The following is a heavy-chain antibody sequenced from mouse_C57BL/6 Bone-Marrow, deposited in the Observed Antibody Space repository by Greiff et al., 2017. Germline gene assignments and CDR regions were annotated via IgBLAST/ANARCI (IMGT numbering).Heavy chain of an antibody. Sequence: QVQLQQPGAELVKPGASVKMSCKASGYTFTSYWITWVKQRPGQGPEWIGDIYPGSGSTNYNEKFKSKATLTVDTSSSTAYMQLSSLTSEDSAVYYCARGRGNCVWYFDVWGTGTTVTVSS. J-gene: IGHJ1*03. CDR1: GYTFTSYW. CDR3: ARGRGNCVWYFDV. D-gene: IGHD4-1*02. V-gene: IGHV1-55*01. CDR2: IYPGSGST.